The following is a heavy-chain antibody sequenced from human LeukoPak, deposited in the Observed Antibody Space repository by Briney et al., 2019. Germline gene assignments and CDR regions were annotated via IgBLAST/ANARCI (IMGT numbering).Heavy chain of an antibody. D-gene: IGHD2-2*01. CDR1: GGSFSGYY. V-gene: IGHV4-34*01. CDR2: INHSEST. J-gene: IGHJ4*02. Sequence: SETLSLTCAVYGGSFSGYYWSWIRQPPGKGLEWIGEINHSESTNYNPSLKSRVIISVDTSKNQFSLKLTSVSAVDTAVYYCARDCSSSSCYLDYWSQGTRVTVSS. CDR3: ARDCSSSSCYLDY.